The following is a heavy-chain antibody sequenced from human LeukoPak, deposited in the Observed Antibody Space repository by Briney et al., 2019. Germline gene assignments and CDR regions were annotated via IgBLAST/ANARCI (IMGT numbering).Heavy chain of an antibody. CDR3: ARAVWVQFLEWSAFDI. J-gene: IGHJ3*02. Sequence: PSETLSLTCAVYGGSFSGYYWSWIRQPPGKGLEWIGEINHSGSTNYNPSLKSRVTISVDTSKNQFSLKLSSVTAADTAVYYCARAVWVQFLEWSAFDIWGQGTMVTVSS. CDR1: GGSFSGYY. V-gene: IGHV4-34*01. CDR2: INHSGST. D-gene: IGHD3-3*01.